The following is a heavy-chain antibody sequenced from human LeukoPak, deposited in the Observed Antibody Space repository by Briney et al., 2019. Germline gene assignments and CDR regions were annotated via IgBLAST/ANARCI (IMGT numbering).Heavy chain of an antibody. CDR3: VRGYSFGPYGMDV. CDR2: ISDSGGST. CDR1: GFPFSSYA. V-gene: IGHV3-64D*09. D-gene: IGHD2-15*01. J-gene: IGHJ6*02. Sequence: GGSLRLSCSASGFPFSSYAMHWVRQDPGKGLEYVSAISDSGGSTYYADSVKGRFTISRDNSKNTLCLQMSSLRAEDTAVYFCVRGYSFGPYGMDVWGQGTTVTVSS.